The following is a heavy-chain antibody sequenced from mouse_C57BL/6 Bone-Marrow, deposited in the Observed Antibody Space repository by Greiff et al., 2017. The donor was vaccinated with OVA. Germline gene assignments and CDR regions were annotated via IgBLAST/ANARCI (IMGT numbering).Heavy chain of an antibody. CDR1: GSPFPSSP. CDR3: ARHEENYYGTGFAY. CDR2: FYPGSGSI. J-gene: IGHJ3*01. V-gene: IGHV1-62-2*01. D-gene: IGHD1-1*01. Sequence: VQLQQSGAELVKPGASVKLSCTASGSPFPSSPLPFFPPLSFHCLSLIGWFYPGSGSIKYNEKFKDKATLTADKSSSTVYMELSRLTSEDSAVYFCARHEENYYGTGFAYWGQGTLVTVSA.